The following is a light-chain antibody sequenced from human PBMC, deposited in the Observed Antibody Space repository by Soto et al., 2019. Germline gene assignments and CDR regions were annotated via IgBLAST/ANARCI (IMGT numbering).Light chain of an antibody. V-gene: IGLV1-40*01. J-gene: IGLJ2*01. Sequence: QSVLTQPPSVSGAPGQRVTISCTGISSTIGGGYDVPWYQQLPGTAPKLLIYGNSNRPSGVPDRFSGSKSGTSASLAITGLQAEDAADYYCQSYDSSLSGVVFGGGTKRTVL. CDR3: QSYDSSLSGVV. CDR1: SSTIGGGYD. CDR2: GNS.